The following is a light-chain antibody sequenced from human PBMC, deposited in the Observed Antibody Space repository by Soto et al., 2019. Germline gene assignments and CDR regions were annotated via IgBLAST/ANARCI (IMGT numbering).Light chain of an antibody. CDR2: KND. V-gene: IGLV1-47*01. Sequence: QSVLTQSPAASGTPGQTVIISCSGSSPNIGSHYVFWYQQLPGTAPKLLIYKNDQRPSGVPDRFSASKSGTSASLAISGLRSEDEADYYCAAWDESLSGRVFGGGTKVTVL. CDR1: SPNIGSHY. J-gene: IGLJ3*02. CDR3: AAWDESLSGRV.